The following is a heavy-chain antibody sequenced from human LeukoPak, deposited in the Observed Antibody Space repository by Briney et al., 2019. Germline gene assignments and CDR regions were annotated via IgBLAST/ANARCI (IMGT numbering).Heavy chain of an antibody. CDR1: GFTFSRYW. Sequence: GGSLRLSCAASGFTFSRYWMHWVRHAPGKGLVWFSHINSDGRSATYADSVKGRFTISRDNAKNTLYLQMDSLRAEDTAVYYCALAMFGTNAFDIWGQGTMVTVSS. CDR2: INSDGRSA. D-gene: IGHD1-14*01. CDR3: ALAMFGTNAFDI. J-gene: IGHJ3*02. V-gene: IGHV3-74*01.